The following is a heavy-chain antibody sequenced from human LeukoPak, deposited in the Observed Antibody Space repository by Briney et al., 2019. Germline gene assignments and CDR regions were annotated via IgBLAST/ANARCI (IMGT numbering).Heavy chain of an antibody. CDR2: IYYSGST. Sequence: ASENLFLTCFVSGGSISSTSYYWGWIRQPPGKGREQLGCIYYSGSTYYSPSLKRRVTISVDPSKNQFPLKLSSVTAADTAVYYCARDGVNYYDISGYDIWGRGTLVTVSS. CDR1: GGSISSTSYY. J-gene: IGHJ4*02. D-gene: IGHD3-22*01. CDR3: ARDGVNYYDISGYDI. V-gene: IGHV4-39*06.